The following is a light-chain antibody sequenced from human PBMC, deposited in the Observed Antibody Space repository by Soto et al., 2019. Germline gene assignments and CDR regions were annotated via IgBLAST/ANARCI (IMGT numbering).Light chain of an antibody. Sequence: DIQMTQSPSAMSASVGDRVTITCRASEDIRNHLVWFQQKPGTVPKRLIYAASYLQSGVPSRFSGSGSGTDFTLTISSLQPEDFATYYCLQHSRYPLTFGVGTKGE. J-gene: IGKJ4*01. CDR3: LQHSRYPLT. CDR1: EDIRNH. CDR2: AAS. V-gene: IGKV1-17*03.